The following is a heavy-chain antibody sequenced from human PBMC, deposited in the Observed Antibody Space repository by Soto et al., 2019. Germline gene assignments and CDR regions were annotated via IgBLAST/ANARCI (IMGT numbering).Heavy chain of an antibody. J-gene: IGHJ3*01. D-gene: IGHD3-16*01. CDR3: ARDTLSAFAV. CDR1: RFTFIVSW. Sequence: EVQLVESGGGLVQPGGSLRLSCTASRFTFIVSWMSWVRQAPGKGLEWVANIRHDGSEKFYVDSVKVRFTVSRDNAKNSLYLQMNSLRADDTAVYYCARDTLSAFAVWGQGTMVTVSS. CDR2: IRHDGSEK. V-gene: IGHV3-7*01.